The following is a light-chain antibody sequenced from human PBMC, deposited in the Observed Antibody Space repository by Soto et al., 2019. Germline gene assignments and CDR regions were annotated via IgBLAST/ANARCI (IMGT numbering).Light chain of an antibody. V-gene: IGKV3-20*01. J-gene: IGKJ1*01. CDR1: QSVSSSY. CDR2: AAS. CDR3: QQYGNSPWT. Sequence: NVLTQSPGTLSLSPGERATLACRASQSVSSSYLAWYHQKPGQAPRLLIYAASSRATGIPDRFSGSGSGTDFTLTISRLEPEDFEVYYCQQYGNSPWTFGQANKVEI.